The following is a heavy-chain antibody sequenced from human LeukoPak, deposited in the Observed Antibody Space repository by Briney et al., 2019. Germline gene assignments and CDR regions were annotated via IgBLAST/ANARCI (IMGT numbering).Heavy chain of an antibody. CDR1: GGTFSSYA. Sequence: SGEVSCKASGGTFSSYAISWVRQAPGQGLEWMGGIIPIFGTANYAQKFQGRVTITTDESTSTAYMELSSLRSGDTAVYYCARLFIGARDSSGYYYGSYYFDYWGQGTLVTVSS. D-gene: IGHD3-22*01. J-gene: IGHJ4*02. CDR3: ARLFIGARDSSGYYYGSYYFDY. CDR2: IIPIFGTA. V-gene: IGHV1-69*05.